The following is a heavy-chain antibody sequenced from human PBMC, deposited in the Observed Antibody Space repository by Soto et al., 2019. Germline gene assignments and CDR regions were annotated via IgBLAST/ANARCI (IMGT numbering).Heavy chain of an antibody. D-gene: IGHD2-2*01. CDR2: IYYSGRT. V-gene: IGHV4-59*01. J-gene: IGHJ4*02. CDR3: ARALDSSAAPFDY. Sequence: QVKLQESGPGLVKPSETLSLTCTVSGGSINNYYWSWIRQPPGKGLEWIGYIYYSGRTNYNPSLKSRVTISVDTSKSQFSLKLSSVTAADTAVYFCARALDSSAAPFDYWGQGTLVTVSS. CDR1: GGSINNYY.